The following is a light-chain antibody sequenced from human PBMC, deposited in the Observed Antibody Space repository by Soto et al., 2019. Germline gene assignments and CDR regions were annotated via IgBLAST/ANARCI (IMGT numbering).Light chain of an antibody. CDR1: SNDVGSYNL. Sequence: QSLLTQPASVSGAAGQAITLSCTGNSNDVGSYNLVSWYQQHPGKAPKLMIYEVSKRPSGVSNRFSGSKSGNTASLTISGLQAEDEADYYCCSYAGSSTYVFGTGTKVTVL. J-gene: IGLJ1*01. CDR3: CSYAGSSTYV. V-gene: IGLV2-23*02. CDR2: EVS.